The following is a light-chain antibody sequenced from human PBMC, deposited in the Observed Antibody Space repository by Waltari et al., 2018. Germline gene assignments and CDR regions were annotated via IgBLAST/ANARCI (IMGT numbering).Light chain of an antibody. J-gene: IGKJ2*01. CDR3: QQYDTYPIYT. V-gene: IGKV3-11*01. CDR1: KTASVY. Sequence: IGLTQSPATLSLSPGERATPSCRPNKTASVYLAWYQQKPGQAPRLLIYDASKRATGIPARFSASGSGTDFTLTISSLEPEDFATYYCQQYDTYPIYTFGQGTKLEIK. CDR2: DAS.